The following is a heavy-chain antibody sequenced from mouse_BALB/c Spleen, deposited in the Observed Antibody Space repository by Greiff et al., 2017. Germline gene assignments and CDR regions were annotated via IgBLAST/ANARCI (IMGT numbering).Heavy chain of an antibody. D-gene: IGHD2-1*01. CDR2: INPSSGYT. V-gene: IGHV1-4*02. Sequence: QVQLQQSAAELARPGASVKMSCKASGYTFTSYTMHWVKQRPGQGLEWIGYINPSSGYTEYNQKFKDKTTLTADKSSSTAYMQLSSLTSEDSAVYYCAKYGNYYAMDYWGQGTSVTVSS. J-gene: IGHJ4*01. CDR1: GYTFTSYT. CDR3: AKYGNYYAMDY.